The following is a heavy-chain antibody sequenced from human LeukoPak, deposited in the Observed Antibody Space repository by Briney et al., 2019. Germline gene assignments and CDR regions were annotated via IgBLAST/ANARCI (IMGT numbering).Heavy chain of an antibody. CDR2: ISYDGSNK. V-gene: IGHV3-30-3*01. D-gene: IGHD2-15*01. CDR3: AKPLIVVVVAASTFDY. J-gene: IGHJ4*02. CDR1: GFTFSTYA. Sequence: GGSLRLSCAASGFTFSTYAIHWVRQAPCMGLEWVAVISYDGSNKYYADSVKGRFTISRDNSKNTLYLQMHSLRAEDTAVYYCAKPLIVVVVAASTFDYWGQGTLVTVSS.